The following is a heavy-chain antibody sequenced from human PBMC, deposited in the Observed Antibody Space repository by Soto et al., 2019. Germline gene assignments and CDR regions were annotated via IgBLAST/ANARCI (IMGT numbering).Heavy chain of an antibody. CDR3: ARGTGTPEYYFDY. D-gene: IGHD1-7*01. Sequence: EVQLVESGGGLVQPGGSLRLSCAASGFTFSSYWMTWVRQAPGKGLEWVANINQDGTEKFYVDSLKGRFTISRDSXKNSLYLQMNSLRAEDTAVYFCARGTGTPEYYFDYWGQGTLVTVSS. CDR1: GFTFSSYW. V-gene: IGHV3-7*01. CDR2: INQDGTEK. J-gene: IGHJ4*02.